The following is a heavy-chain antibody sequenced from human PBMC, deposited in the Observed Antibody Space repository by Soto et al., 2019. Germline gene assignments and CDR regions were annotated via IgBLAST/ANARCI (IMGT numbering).Heavy chain of an antibody. Sequence: QVQLVESGGGVVQPGRSLRLSCAASGFTFSSYGMHWVRQAPGKGLEGVAVIWYDGSNKYYADSGKGRFTISRDNSKNTLYRQMNSLRAEDTAVYYWASTDYGGTYFDYWGQGTLVTVSS. V-gene: IGHV3-33*01. CDR2: IWYDGSNK. CDR1: GFTFSSYG. D-gene: IGHD4-17*01. J-gene: IGHJ4*02. CDR3: ASTDYGGTYFDY.